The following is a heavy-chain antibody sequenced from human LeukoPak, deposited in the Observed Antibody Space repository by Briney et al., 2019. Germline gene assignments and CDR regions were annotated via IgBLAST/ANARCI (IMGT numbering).Heavy chain of an antibody. CDR1: GDSVSSNSVT. CDR3: ARRLTQYDCFDP. Sequence: SQTLSLTCAISGDSVSSNSVTWNWIRQSPSRGLEWLGRTYYRSTWYNDYAVSVRGRITVNPDTSKNQFSLHLNSVTPEDTAVYYCARRLTQYDCFDPWGQGILVIVSS. J-gene: IGHJ5*02. D-gene: IGHD2-2*01. V-gene: IGHV6-1*01. CDR2: TYYRSTWYN.